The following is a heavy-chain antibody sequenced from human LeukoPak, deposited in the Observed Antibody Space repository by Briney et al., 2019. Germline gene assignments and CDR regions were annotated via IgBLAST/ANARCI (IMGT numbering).Heavy chain of an antibody. J-gene: IGHJ3*02. CDR2: IYTSGST. D-gene: IGHD3-22*01. CDR1: GGSISSGSYY. CDR3: ASYNSSYYWDDAFDI. V-gene: IGHV4-61*02. Sequence: SETLPLTCTVSGGSISSGSYYWSWIRQPAGKGLEWIGRIYTSGSTKYNPSLKSRVTISVDTSKNQFSLKLSSVTAADTAVYYCASYNSSYYWDDAFDIWGQGTMVTVSS.